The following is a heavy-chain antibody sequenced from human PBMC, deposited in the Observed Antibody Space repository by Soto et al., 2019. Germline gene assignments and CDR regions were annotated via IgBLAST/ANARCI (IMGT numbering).Heavy chain of an antibody. V-gene: IGHV5-10-1*01. CDR2: IDPSDSYT. Sequence: GESLKISCKGSGYSFTSYWISWVRQMPGKGLEWMGRIDPSDSYTNYSPSFQGHVTISADKSISTAYLQWSSLKASDTAMYYCARRYCSSSSCHTAMHFRGKATTVTRST. D-gene: IGHD2-2*02. CDR1: GYSFTSYW. J-gene: IGHJ6*04. CDR3: ARRYCSSSSCHTAMHF.